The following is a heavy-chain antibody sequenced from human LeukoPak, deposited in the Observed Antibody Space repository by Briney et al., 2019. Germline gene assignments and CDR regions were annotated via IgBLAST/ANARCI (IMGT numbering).Heavy chain of an antibody. CDR2: ISSSSSTI. J-gene: IGHJ6*02. CDR3: AKDQTYYYDSSGYPDYYYYYGMDV. D-gene: IGHD3-22*01. V-gene: IGHV3-48*04. CDR1: GFTFSSYS. Sequence: GGSLRLSCAASGFTFSSYSMNWVRQAPGKGLEWVSYISSSSSTIYYADSVKGRFTISRDNAKNSLYLQMNSLRAEDTAVYYCAKDQTYYYDSSGYPDYYYYYGMDVWGQGTTVTVSS.